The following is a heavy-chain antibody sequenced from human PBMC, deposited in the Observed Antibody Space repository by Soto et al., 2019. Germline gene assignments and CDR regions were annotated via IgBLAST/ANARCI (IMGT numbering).Heavy chain of an antibody. Sequence: QVQLVESGGGLVKPGGSLRLSCAASGFTFSDYYMNWIRQAPGKGLEWVSYISSSGTTIYYADSVKGRFTISRDNAKNSLYLQMHSLRAEDTAVYSCARLVRNYDSSGAYYLAFDYWGQGTLVTVSS. CDR1: GFTFSDYY. D-gene: IGHD3-22*01. CDR3: ARLVRNYDSSGAYYLAFDY. CDR2: ISSSGTTI. V-gene: IGHV3-11*01. J-gene: IGHJ4*02.